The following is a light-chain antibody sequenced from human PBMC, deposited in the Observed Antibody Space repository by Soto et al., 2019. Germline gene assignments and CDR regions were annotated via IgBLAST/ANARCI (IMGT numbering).Light chain of an antibody. V-gene: IGLV2-8*01. CDR1: SDDVGGYNY. J-gene: IGLJ2*01. Sequence: QSAPTQSPAASGSPGQSVTISCIGTSDDVGGYNYVSWYQQHPGKAPKLMIYEVSKRPSGVPDRFSGSKSGSTASLTVSGLQSEDEADYYRSSYAGGSSFVLFGGGTKLTVL. CDR2: EVS. CDR3: SSYAGGSSFVL.